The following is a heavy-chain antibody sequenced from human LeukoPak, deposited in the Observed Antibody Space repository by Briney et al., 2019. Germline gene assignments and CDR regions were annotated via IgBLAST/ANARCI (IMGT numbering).Heavy chain of an antibody. CDR2: IRCDGSDK. Sequence: GGSLRLSCAASGFIFSYYGMHWVRQAPGKGVEWVAFIRCDGSDKVYADCVKGRFTISRDNSKNKVYVKMKRQRDGEKAVYYCARPSPVPRIQLWGPRYYYYYYMDVWGKGTTVTVSS. D-gene: IGHD5-18*01. CDR1: GFIFSYYG. J-gene: IGHJ6*03. V-gene: IGHV3-30*02. CDR3: ARPSPVPRIQLWGPRYYYYYYMDV.